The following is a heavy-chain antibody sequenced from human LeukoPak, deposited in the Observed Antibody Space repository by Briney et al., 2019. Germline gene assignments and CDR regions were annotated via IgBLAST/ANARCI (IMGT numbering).Heavy chain of an antibody. J-gene: IGHJ4*02. V-gene: IGHV3-23*01. D-gene: IGHD2-2*02. CDR2: ISGSGGST. CDR3: AKDLCSSTSCYTVTGFDY. CDR1: GFTFSSYA. Sequence: GVSLRLSCAASGFTFSSYAMSWVRQAPGKGLEWVSAISGSGGSTYYADSVKGRFTISRDNSKNTLYLQMNSLRAEDTAVYYCAKDLCSSTSCYTVTGFDYWGQGTLVTVSS.